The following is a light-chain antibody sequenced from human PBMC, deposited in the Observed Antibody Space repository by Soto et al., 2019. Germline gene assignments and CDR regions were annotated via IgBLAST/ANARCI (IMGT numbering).Light chain of an antibody. Sequence: EIVLTQSPGTLSLSPGERATLSCRASQSVTSSYLAWYQQKPGQAPRLLIYGASSRATGIPDRFSGSGSGTDLTLTICRLEPEDFAVYYCQQYGSSPLTFGGGPKVEIK. CDR1: QSVTSSY. V-gene: IGKV3-20*01. J-gene: IGKJ4*01. CDR2: GAS. CDR3: QQYGSSPLT.